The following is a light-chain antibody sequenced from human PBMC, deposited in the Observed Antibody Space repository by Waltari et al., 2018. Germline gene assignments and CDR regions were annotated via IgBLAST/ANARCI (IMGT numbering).Light chain of an antibody. Sequence: EIVLTLSPATLSLSPGERATRSCSASHSVIDYVAWYQQKPGQAPRLLIYGASNRATGIPARFSGSGSETDFTLTISSLEPEDFAVYYCQQRSNWRSTFGQGTRLEIK. V-gene: IGKV3-11*01. CDR3: QQRSNWRST. J-gene: IGKJ5*01. CDR1: HSVIDY. CDR2: GAS.